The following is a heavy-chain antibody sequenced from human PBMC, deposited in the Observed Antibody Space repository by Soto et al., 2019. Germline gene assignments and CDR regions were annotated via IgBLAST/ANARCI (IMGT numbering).Heavy chain of an antibody. CDR1: EGTFSSYG. CDR3: ARDNGDSSYYYYGMDV. Sequence: QVHLVQSGAEVKKSGSSVKVSCKASEGTFSSYGINWVRQAPGQGLEWMGRIIPIFNVSDFAQTFQDRVTITAEESTSTAYMELSSLRSDDTAVYYCARDNGDSSYYYYGMDVWGQGTRVTVSS. D-gene: IGHD4-17*01. J-gene: IGHJ6*02. V-gene: IGHV1-69*12. CDR2: IIPIFNVS.